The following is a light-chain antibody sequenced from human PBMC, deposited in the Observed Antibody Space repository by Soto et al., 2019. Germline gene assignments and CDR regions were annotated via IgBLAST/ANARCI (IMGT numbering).Light chain of an antibody. Sequence: EIVLMQSPGTLSLSPGERATLSCRASQTLRRTYIAWYQQKPGQAPRVLIYGASKRATGIPDRFSGSGSGTDFSLTISRLEPEDFAVYYCQQYGSSPPITFGQGTRLEIK. J-gene: IGKJ5*01. CDR3: QQYGSSPPIT. CDR1: QTLRRTY. V-gene: IGKV3-20*01. CDR2: GAS.